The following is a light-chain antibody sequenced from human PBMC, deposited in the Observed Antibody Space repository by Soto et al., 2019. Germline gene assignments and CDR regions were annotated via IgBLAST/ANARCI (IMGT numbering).Light chain of an antibody. V-gene: IGKV3-11*01. Sequence: EIVLTQSPATLSLSPGERATLSCRASQSVGSSLAWFQHKPGQAPRLLIYDASNRATGIPARFSGSGSGTDFTLTFSILEAEDFAVYYCQQRSDWPRSFGQGTKLEF. CDR3: QQRSDWPRS. CDR2: DAS. CDR1: QSVGSS. J-gene: IGKJ2*01.